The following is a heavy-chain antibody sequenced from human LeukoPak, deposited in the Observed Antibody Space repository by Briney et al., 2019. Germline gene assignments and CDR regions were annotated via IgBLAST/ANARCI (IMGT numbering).Heavy chain of an antibody. V-gene: IGHV3-13*04. Sequence: GGSLRLSCAASGFTLSSYDMHWVRQVTGKGLEWVSVIDTAGDTFYPDSVKGRFTISRESAKNSFYLQLDSLRAGDTAVYYCARSGPNWEYDYWGQGTLVTVSS. CDR2: IDTAGDT. D-gene: IGHD7-27*01. J-gene: IGHJ4*02. CDR1: GFTLSSYD. CDR3: ARSGPNWEYDY.